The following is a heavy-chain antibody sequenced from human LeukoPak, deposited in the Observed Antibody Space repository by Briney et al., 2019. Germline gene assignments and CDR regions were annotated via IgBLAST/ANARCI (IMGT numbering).Heavy chain of an antibody. V-gene: IGHV3-11*04. CDR2: ISSSGSTI. D-gene: IGHD2-2*02. Sequence: GGSLRLSCAASGFTFSDYYMSWIRQAPGKGLEWVSYISSSGSTIYYADSVKGRFTISRDNAKNSLYLQMNSLRAEDTAVYYCARGEYCSSTSCYNLDYWGQGTLVTVSS. J-gene: IGHJ4*02. CDR1: GFTFSDYY. CDR3: ARGEYCSSTSCYNLDY.